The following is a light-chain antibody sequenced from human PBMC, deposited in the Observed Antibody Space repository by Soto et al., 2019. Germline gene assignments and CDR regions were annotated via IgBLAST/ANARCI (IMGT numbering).Light chain of an antibody. Sequence: QSVLTQPPSASGTAGQRVTISCSGSRSNIGTNTVHWYQQLPRTAPKLLIHSNNQRPSGVPDRFSGSKSGTSASLAISGLQSEDEADYDCAVWDDSLNGWVFGGGTKLTVL. CDR1: RSNIGTNT. CDR2: SNN. J-gene: IGLJ3*02. V-gene: IGLV1-44*01. CDR3: AVWDDSLNGWV.